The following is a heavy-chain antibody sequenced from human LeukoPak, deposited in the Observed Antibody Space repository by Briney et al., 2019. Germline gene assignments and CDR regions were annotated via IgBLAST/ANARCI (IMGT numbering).Heavy chain of an antibody. D-gene: IGHD1-26*01. J-gene: IGHJ6*03. CDR3: ARVVVGATTPKAYYYYYMDV. CDR2: IYHSGST. CDR1: GYSISSGYY. Sequence: SETLSLTCTVSGYSISSGYYWGWIRQPPGQGLEWIGSIYHSGSTYYNPSLKSRVTISVDTSKNQFSLKLSSVTAADTAVYYCARVVVGATTPKAYYYYYMDVWGKGTTVTVSS. V-gene: IGHV4-38-2*02.